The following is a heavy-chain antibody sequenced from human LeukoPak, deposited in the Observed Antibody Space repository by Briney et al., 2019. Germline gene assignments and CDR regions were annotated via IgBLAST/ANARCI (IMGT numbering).Heavy chain of an antibody. CDR1: GFTFSSYS. CDR2: ISKSSSYI. V-gene: IGHV3-21*01. Sequence: PGGSLRLSCAASGFTFSSYSMNWVRQAPGKGLEWVSCISKSSSYIDYAGSVKGRFTISRDNSKNTLYLQMNSLRAEDTAVYYCARGIQCSSTSCYAGSTFDYWGQGTLVTVSS. CDR3: ARGIQCSSTSCYAGSTFDY. D-gene: IGHD2-2*01. J-gene: IGHJ4*02.